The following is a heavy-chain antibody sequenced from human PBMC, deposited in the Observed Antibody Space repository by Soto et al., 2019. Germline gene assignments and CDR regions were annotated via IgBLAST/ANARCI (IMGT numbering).Heavy chain of an antibody. D-gene: IGHD3-22*01. J-gene: IGHJ4*02. CDR2: IWYDGSNK. V-gene: IGHV3-33*01. CDR1: GFSFSSYG. CDR3: ARVSGAGYYDRTCYFDY. Sequence: VGSLRLSCAASGFSFSSYGMHWVRQAPGKGLEWVAGIWYDGSNKYYGDSAKGRFTISRDNSMNTLYLEMNSLRAEDTAVYYCARVSGAGYYDRTCYFDYWGQGTLVTVSS.